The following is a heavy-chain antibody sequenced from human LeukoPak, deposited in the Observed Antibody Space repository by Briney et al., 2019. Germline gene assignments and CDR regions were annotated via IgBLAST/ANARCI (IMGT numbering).Heavy chain of an antibody. Sequence: GGSLRLSCAASGFTFSTYAMSWVRQAPGKGLEWVSVVSGTGGRTYYADSVKGRFTTSRDNSKNTLYLQMNSLRAEDTALYYCVKASSSSPQYNWFDAWGQGTLVTVSS. V-gene: IGHV3-23*01. J-gene: IGHJ5*02. CDR1: GFTFSTYA. CDR2: VSGTGGRT. CDR3: VKASSSSPQYNWFDA. D-gene: IGHD6-6*01.